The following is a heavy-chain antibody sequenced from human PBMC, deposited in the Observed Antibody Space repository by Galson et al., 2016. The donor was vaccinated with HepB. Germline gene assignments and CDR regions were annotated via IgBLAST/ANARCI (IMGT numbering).Heavy chain of an antibody. V-gene: IGHV2-5*02. Sequence: PALVQPTQTLTLTCSFSGVTLDTSGVGVGWIRQPPGKALEWLALIYWDDDKRFSPSLKSWLTITKDTSKNQVVLTMTNMDPVDTATYYCAHSPLGAYCVTTTCYKNWFDPWGQGTLVIVSS. CDR1: GVTLDTSGVG. CDR3: AHSPLGAYCVTTTCYKNWFDP. CDR2: IYWDDDK. D-gene: IGHD2-2*02. J-gene: IGHJ5*02.